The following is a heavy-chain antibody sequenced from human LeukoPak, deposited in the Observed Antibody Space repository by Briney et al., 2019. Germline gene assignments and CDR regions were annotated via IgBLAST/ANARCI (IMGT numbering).Heavy chain of an antibody. D-gene: IGHD6-13*01. J-gene: IGHJ6*02. V-gene: IGHV3-53*01. Sequence: GGSLRLSCSASGFTFTSYSMNWVRQAPGKGLEWFSVIYSGGSTYYADSVKGRFTISRDNSKNTLYLQMNSLRAEDTAVYYCARVGSSSWYDYYGMDVWGQGTTVTVSS. CDR3: ARVGSSSWYDYYGMDV. CDR1: GFTFTSYS. CDR2: IYSGGST.